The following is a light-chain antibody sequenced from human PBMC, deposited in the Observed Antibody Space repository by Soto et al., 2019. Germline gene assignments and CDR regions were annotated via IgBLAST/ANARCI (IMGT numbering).Light chain of an antibody. CDR3: QQYVTSPWT. CDR1: QSVSDTF. V-gene: IGKV3-20*01. CDR2: GGF. J-gene: IGKJ1*01. Sequence: EIVLTQSPGTLSLSPGERVTLSCRASQSVSDTFIAWYQQKPGQAPRLLIYGGFYRATGIPDRFSGSGSGTDFTPTITRLEPEDLAMYYCQQYVTSPWTFGQGTRLDIK.